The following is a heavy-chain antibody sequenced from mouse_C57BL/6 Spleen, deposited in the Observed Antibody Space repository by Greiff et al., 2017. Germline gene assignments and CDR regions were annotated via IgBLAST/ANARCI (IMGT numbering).Heavy chain of an antibody. Sequence: VKLMESGAELVRPGASVTLSCKASGYTFTDYEMHWVKQTPVHGLEWIGAIDPETGGTAYNQKFKGKAILTADKSSSTAYMELRSLTSEDSAVYYCTRRFLYAMDYWGQGTSVTVSS. CDR1: GYTFTDYE. CDR2: IDPETGGT. J-gene: IGHJ4*01. V-gene: IGHV1-15*01. CDR3: TRRFLYAMDY.